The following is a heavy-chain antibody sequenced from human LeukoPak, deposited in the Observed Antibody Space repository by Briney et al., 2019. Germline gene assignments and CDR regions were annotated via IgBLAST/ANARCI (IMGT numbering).Heavy chain of an antibody. CDR1: GFMFSKSW. D-gene: IGHD1-26*01. J-gene: IGHJ6*03. V-gene: IGHV3-43D*03. CDR3: AKDSRDSGSYLSGRGALYYYYYMDV. Sequence: PGGSLRLSCAASGFMFSKSWMHWVRQAPGKGLEWVSLISWDGGSTYYADSVKGRFTISRDNSKNSLYLQMNSLRAEDTALYYCAKDSRDSGSYLSGRGALYYYYYMDVWGKGTTVTVSS. CDR2: ISWDGGST.